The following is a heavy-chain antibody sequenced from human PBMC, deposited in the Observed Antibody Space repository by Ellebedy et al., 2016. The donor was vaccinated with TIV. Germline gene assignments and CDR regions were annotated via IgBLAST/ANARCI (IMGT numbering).Heavy chain of an antibody. CDR3: ARDHSPSGSYDY. J-gene: IGHJ4*02. CDR2: IYHSGST. CDR1: GCSVSSGDYY. D-gene: IGHD1-26*01. V-gene: IGHV4-61*08. Sequence: MPSETLSLTCTVSGCSVSSGDYYWNWIRQPPGKGLEWIGYIYHSGSTNYSPSLESRVTMSVDTSKNHFSLKLSSVTAADTAVYYCARDHSPSGSYDYWGQGILVTVPS.